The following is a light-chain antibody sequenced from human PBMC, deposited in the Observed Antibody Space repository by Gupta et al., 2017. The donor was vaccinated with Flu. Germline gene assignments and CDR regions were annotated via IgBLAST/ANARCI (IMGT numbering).Light chain of an antibody. V-gene: IGKV1-5*03. CDR2: KAS. J-gene: IGKJ2*03. Sequence: DIQMTQSPSTLSASVGDRVTITCRASQSISSWLAWYHQKPGKAPKLLIYKASSLESGVPSRFSGSGSGTEFTLTISSLQPDDFATYYCQQYNTYSGDSFGQGTKLEIK. CDR1: QSISSW. CDR3: QQYNTYSGDS.